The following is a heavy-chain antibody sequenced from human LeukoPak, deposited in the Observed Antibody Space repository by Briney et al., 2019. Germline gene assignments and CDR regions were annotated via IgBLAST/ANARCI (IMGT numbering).Heavy chain of an antibody. D-gene: IGHD3-3*01. CDR3: ARERGGYDFWRGYPKKNWFDP. J-gene: IGHJ5*02. CDR1: GFTFSSYS. CDR2: ISSSSYI. V-gene: IGHV3-21*01. Sequence: GGSLRLSCAASGFTFSSYSMNWVRQAPGKGLEWVSSISSSSYIYYADSVKGRFTISRDNAKNSLYLQMNSLKAEDTAVCYCARERGGYDFWRGYPKKNWFDPWGQGTLVTVSS.